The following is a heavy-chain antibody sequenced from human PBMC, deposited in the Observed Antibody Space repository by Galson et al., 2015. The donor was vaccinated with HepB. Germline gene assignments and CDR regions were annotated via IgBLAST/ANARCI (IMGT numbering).Heavy chain of an antibody. CDR3: ARGRFFDY. CDR2: ITAIDKTT. J-gene: IGHJ4*02. V-gene: IGHV3-48*03. CDR1: GFTFSSYE. Sequence: SLRLSCAASGFTFSSYEMNWVRQAPGKGLEWIASITAIDKTTYYADSVKGRFTISRDNAENSLFLQMNSLKAEDTAVYYCARGRFFDYWGQGTLVTVSS.